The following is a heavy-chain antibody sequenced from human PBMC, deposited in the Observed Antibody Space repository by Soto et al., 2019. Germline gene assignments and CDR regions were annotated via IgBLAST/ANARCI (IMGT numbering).Heavy chain of an antibody. CDR1: GFTFSPFW. J-gene: IGHJ4*02. CDR3: AXXXXXXXX. CDR2: INSDGNST. Sequence: AASGFTFSPFWMHWVRQVPGKGPVWVSRINSDGNSTSYADSVKGRFTISRDNAKNTLYLQMNSLRAEDTAVYYCAXXXXXXXXWGQGTLVTVSS. V-gene: IGHV3-74*01.